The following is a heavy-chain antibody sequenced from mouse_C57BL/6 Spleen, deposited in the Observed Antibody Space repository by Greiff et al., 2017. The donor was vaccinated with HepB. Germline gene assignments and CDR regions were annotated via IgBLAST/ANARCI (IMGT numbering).Heavy chain of an antibody. CDR2: INPNNGGT. D-gene: IGHD1-1*01. V-gene: IGHV1-26*01. Sequence: LQQSGPELVKPGASVKISCKASGYTFTDYYMNWVKQSHGKSLEWIGDINPNNGGTSYNQKFKGKATLTVDKSSSTAYMELRSLTSEDSAVYYCARPITTVAGAYFDYWGQGTTLTVSS. CDR1: GYTFTDYY. J-gene: IGHJ2*01. CDR3: ARPITTVAGAYFDY.